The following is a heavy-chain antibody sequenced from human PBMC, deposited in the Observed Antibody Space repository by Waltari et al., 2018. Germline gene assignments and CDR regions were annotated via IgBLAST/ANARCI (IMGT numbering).Heavy chain of an antibody. CDR1: GGSFSGYY. V-gene: IGHV4-34*01. D-gene: IGHD6-19*01. Sequence: QVQLQQWGAGLLKPSETLSLTCAVYGGSFSGYYWSWIRQPPGKGLEWIGEINHSGSTNYNPSLKSRVTISVDTSKNQFSLKLSSVTAADTAVYYCARFTAVAGIGPTTGYFDLWGRGTLVTVSS. CDR3: ARFTAVAGIGPTTGYFDL. CDR2: INHSGST. J-gene: IGHJ2*01.